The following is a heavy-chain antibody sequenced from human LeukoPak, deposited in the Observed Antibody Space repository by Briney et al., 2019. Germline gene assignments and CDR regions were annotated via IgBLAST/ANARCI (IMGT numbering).Heavy chain of an antibody. D-gene: IGHD1-26*01. CDR2: ISAYNGNT. CDR1: GYTFTSYS. J-gene: IGHJ4*02. Sequence: GASVKVSCKASGYTFTSYSISWVRQAPGQGLEWMGWISAYNGNTNYAQKLQGRVTMTTDTSTSTAYIELRSLRSDDTAVYYCARDGGSYRFDYWGQGTLVTVSS. V-gene: IGHV1-18*01. CDR3: ARDGGSYRFDY.